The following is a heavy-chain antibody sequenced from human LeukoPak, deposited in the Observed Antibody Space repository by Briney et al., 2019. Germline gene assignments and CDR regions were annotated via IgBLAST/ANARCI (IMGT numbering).Heavy chain of an antibody. CDR1: GFTFSSYS. CDR2: ISSSSSYI. Sequence: KSGGSLRLSCAASGFTFSSYSMNWVRQAPGKGLEWVSSISSSSSYIYYADSVKGRFTISRDNSKNTLYLQMNSLRAEDTAVYYCARGAFYGDLPFNYYYYGMDVWGQGTTVTVSS. D-gene: IGHD4-17*01. J-gene: IGHJ6*02. CDR3: ARGAFYGDLPFNYYYYGMDV. V-gene: IGHV3-21*04.